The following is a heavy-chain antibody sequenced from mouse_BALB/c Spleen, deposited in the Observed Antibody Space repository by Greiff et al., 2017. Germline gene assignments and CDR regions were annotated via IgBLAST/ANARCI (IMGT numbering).Heavy chain of an antibody. CDR3: ARGVCYDYGWFAY. D-gene: IGHD2-4*01. CDR2: ISYGGSN. CDR1: GYSITSGYY. Sequence: EVKLEESGPGLVKPSQSLSLTCSVTGYSITSGYYWNCIRQLPGNKLEWMGYISYGGSNNYTPSLKNRISITRDTSKNQFFLKLNSVTTEDTATYYSARGVCYDYGWFAYWGQGTLVTVSA. V-gene: IGHV3-6*02. J-gene: IGHJ3*01.